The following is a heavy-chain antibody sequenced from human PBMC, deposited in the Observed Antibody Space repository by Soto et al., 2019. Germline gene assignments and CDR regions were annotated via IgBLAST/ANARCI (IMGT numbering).Heavy chain of an antibody. D-gene: IGHD3-9*01. V-gene: IGHV4-59*01. CDR1: GGSSSSYY. CDR3: ARARKLTGYYPSGWFDP. Sequence: LETLSLTCTVSGGSSSSYYWSWIRQPPGKGLEWIGYIYYSGSTNYNPSLKSRVTISVDTSKNQFSLKLSSVTAADTAVYYCARARKLTGYYPSGWFDPWGQGTLVTVSS. CDR2: IYYSGST. J-gene: IGHJ5*02.